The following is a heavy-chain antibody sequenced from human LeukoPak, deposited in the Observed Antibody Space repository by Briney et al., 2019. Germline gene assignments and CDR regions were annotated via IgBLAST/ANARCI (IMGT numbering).Heavy chain of an antibody. CDR2: FSTSGIA. D-gene: IGHD7-27*01. CDR1: GGSISTYY. CDR3: MRDGPSWGLL. V-gene: IGHV4-4*07. J-gene: IGHJ4*02. Sequence: SETLSLTCTVPGGSISTYYWTWIRQPAGKGLEWIGRFSTSGIANYNPSLKSRVTVSVDTSKNQFFLKLNPVTAADTAVYYCMRDGPSWGLLWGQGALVTVSS.